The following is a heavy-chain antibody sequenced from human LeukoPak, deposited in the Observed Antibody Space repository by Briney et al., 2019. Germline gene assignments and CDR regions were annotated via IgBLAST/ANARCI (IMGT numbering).Heavy chain of an antibody. CDR3: AKESYSSGTGLKGAYYCGMDA. J-gene: IGHJ6*02. Sequence: LPGGSLRLSCAASGFTFSSYGMHWVRQAPGKGLEWVAVIWYDGSNKYYADSVKGRFTISRDNSKNTLYLQMNSLRAEDTAVYYCAKESYSSGTGLKGAYYCGMDAWGQGTTVTVSS. V-gene: IGHV3-33*06. D-gene: IGHD1-1*01. CDR2: IWYDGSNK. CDR1: GFTFSSYG.